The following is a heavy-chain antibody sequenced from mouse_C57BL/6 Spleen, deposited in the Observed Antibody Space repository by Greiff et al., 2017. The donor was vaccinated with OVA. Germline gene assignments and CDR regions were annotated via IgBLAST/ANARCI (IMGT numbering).Heavy chain of an antibody. V-gene: IGHV1-42*01. D-gene: IGHD4-1*01. Sequence: VQLQQSGPELVKPGASVKISCKASGYSFTGYYMNWVKQSPEKSLEWIGEINPSTGGTTYNQKFKAKATLTVDKSSSTAYMQLKSLTSEDSAVYYCARAQTGFDYWGKGTTLTVSS. CDR2: INPSTGGT. CDR3: ARAQTGFDY. J-gene: IGHJ2*01. CDR1: GYSFTGYY.